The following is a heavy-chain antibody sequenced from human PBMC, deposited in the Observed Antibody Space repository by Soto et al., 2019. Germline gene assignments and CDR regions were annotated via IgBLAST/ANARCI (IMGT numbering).Heavy chain of an antibody. V-gene: IGHV3-33*01. CDR3: ARDDYGDLIDY. CDR1: GFTFSSYG. Sequence: QVQLVESGGGVVQPGRSLRLSCAASGFTFSSYGMHWVRQAPGKGLEWVAVIWYDGSNKYYADSVKGRFTISRDNSKNMLYLQMNSLRAEDTAVYYCARDDYGDLIDYWGQGTLVTVSS. J-gene: IGHJ4*02. D-gene: IGHD4-17*01. CDR2: IWYDGSNK.